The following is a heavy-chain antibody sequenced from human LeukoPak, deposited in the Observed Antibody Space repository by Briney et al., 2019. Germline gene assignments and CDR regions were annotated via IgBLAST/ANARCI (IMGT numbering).Heavy chain of an antibody. CDR2: IIGSVANT. J-gene: IGHJ4*02. CDR1: GFPFASYA. Sequence: GGSLRLSCAASGFPFASYAMSWVRQTPGKGLEWVSLIIGSVANTYYADSVKGRFTISRDNSKNTLYLQMNSLRADDTAVYFCAKGGYDYIEVGYFDYWGQGTLVTVSS. D-gene: IGHD5-12*01. V-gene: IGHV3-23*01. CDR3: AKGGYDYIEVGYFDY.